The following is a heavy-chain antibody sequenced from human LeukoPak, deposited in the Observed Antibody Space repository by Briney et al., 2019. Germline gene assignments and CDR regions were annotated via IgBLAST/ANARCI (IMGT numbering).Heavy chain of an antibody. CDR3: ARDLTILGYCSGGSCSDAFDI. CDR2: ISSSSSYT. Sequence: GGSLRLSCVASGFTFSDYYMSWIRQAPGKGREWVSYISSSSSYTNYEDSVKGRFTISRDKAKNSLYLQMNSLRAEDTAVYYCARDLTILGYCSGGSCSDAFDIWGQGTMVTVSS. J-gene: IGHJ3*02. CDR1: GFTFSDYY. D-gene: IGHD2-15*01. V-gene: IGHV3-11*05.